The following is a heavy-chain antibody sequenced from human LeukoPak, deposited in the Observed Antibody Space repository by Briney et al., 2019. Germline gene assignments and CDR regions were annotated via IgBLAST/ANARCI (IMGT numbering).Heavy chain of an antibody. CDR2: IYYSGST. J-gene: IGHJ4*02. Sequence: SETLSLTCTVSGGSISSYYWSWIRQPPGKGLEWIGYIYYSGSTNYNPSLKSRVTISVDTSKNQFSLKLSSVTAADTAVYYCARMVRGVITIPRFDYWGQGTLVTVSS. CDR3: ARMVRGVITIPRFDY. CDR1: GGSISSYY. D-gene: IGHD3-10*01. V-gene: IGHV4-59*08.